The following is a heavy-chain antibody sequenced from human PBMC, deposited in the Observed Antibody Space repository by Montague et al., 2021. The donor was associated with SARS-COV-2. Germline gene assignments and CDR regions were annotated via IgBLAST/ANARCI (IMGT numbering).Heavy chain of an antibody. Sequence: TLSLTCTVSGASISTGIYYWSWIRQPAGKGLEWIGRIRTTGHTDHNSSLESRVFMSVDTSTNQFSLSLTSVTAADTAVYFRARFGSGTLEFDLWGQGTLVTVSS. J-gene: IGHJ4*02. CDR2: IRTTGHT. CDR3: ARFGSGTLEFDL. V-gene: IGHV4-61*02. CDR1: GASISTGIYY. D-gene: IGHD1-26*01.